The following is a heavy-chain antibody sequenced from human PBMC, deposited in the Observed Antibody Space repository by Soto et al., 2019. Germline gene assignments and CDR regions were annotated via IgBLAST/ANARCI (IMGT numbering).Heavy chain of an antibody. V-gene: IGHV3-30-3*01. D-gene: IGHD6-13*01. CDR1: GFTFSSYA. CDR3: ARDSAAAGPGYNWFDP. J-gene: IGHJ5*02. Sequence: GGSLRLSCAASGFTFSSYAMHWVRQAPGKGLEWVAVISYDGSNKYYADSVKGRFTISRDNSKNTLYLQMNSLRAEDTAVYYCARDSAAAGPGYNWFDPWGQGTLVTAPQ. CDR2: ISYDGSNK.